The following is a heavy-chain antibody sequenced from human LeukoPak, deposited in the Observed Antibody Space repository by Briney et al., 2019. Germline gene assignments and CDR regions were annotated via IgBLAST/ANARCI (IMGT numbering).Heavy chain of an antibody. CDR1: GGTFTSYA. CDR3: ARGYCSSGSCYYYYYYMDV. Sequence: ASVKVSCKASGGTFTSYAISWVRQAPGQGLEWMGGIIPIFGTANYAQKFQGRVTITTDESTSTAYMELSSLRSEDTAVYYCARGYCSSGSCYYYYYYMDVWGKGTTVTVSS. D-gene: IGHD2-15*01. V-gene: IGHV1-69*05. CDR2: IIPIFGTA. J-gene: IGHJ6*03.